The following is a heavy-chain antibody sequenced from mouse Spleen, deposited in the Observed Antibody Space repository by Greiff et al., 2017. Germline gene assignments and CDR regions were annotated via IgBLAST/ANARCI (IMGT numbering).Heavy chain of an antibody. Sequence: QVQLQQPGAELVKPGASVKLSCKASGYTFTSYWMHWVKQRPGQGLEWIGMIHPTSGSTNYNEKFKGKATLTVDKSSSTAYMQLSSLTSEDSAVYYCASGSSTWFAFWGQGTLVTVSA. CDR1: GYTFTSYW. CDR2: IHPTSGST. CDR3: ASGSSTWFAF. J-gene: IGHJ3*01. V-gene: IGHV1-64*01. D-gene: IGHD1-1*01.